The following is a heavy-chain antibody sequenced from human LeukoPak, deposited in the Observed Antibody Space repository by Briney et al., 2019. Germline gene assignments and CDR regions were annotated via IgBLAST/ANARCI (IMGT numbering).Heavy chain of an antibody. Sequence: SETLSLTCTVSGGSVSSGTYYWSWIRQPPGKGLEWIGHIYYSGSTNYNPSLKSRVTMSLDTSKNQFSLKLSSVTAADTAVYYCARVDIYCSGGSCYGDAFDIWGQGTMVTVSS. CDR2: IYYSGST. V-gene: IGHV4-61*01. CDR1: GGSVSSGTYY. J-gene: IGHJ3*02. D-gene: IGHD2-15*01. CDR3: ARVDIYCSGGSCYGDAFDI.